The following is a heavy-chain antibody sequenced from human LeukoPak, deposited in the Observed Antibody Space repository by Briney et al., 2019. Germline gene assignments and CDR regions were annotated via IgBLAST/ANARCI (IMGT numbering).Heavy chain of an antibody. CDR2: ICGSGGST. Sequence: GGSLRLSRAASGFTFSSYAMSWVRQAPGKGLDWVSAICGSGGSTYYADSVKGRFTISRDKSKNTLYLQMNSLRAEDTAVYYCAKGETYYYDSSGYFDYWGQGTLVTVSS. J-gene: IGHJ4*02. CDR3: AKGETYYYDSSGYFDY. CDR1: GFTFSSYA. D-gene: IGHD3-22*01. V-gene: IGHV3-23*01.